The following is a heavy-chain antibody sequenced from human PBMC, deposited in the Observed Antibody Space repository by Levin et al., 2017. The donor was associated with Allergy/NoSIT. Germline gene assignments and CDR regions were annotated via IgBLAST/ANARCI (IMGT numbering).Heavy chain of an antibody. CDR1: GGSISSYY. D-gene: IGHD5-12*01. CDR2: IYYSGST. CDR3: ARAPLGPSYEIDAFDI. J-gene: IGHJ3*02. V-gene: IGHV4-59*01. Sequence: PSETLSLTCTVSGGSISSYYWSWIRQPPGKGLEWIGYIYYSGSTNYNPSLKSRVTISVDTSKNQFSLKLSSVTAADTAVYYCARAPLGPSYEIDAFDIWGQGTMVTVSS.